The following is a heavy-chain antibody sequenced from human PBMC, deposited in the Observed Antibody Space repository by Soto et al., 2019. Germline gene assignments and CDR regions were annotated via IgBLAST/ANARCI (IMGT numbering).Heavy chain of an antibody. CDR1: GFTFSAFG. Sequence: GGSLRLSCAASGFTFSAFGLHWVRQAPGKGLDWVAVISYDGSHKYYADSVKGRFTISRDNFKNTLYLQMSSLRPEDTAVYYWSALGYYDESGGGGYWGQGTQVTVSS. CDR2: ISYDGSHK. D-gene: IGHD3-22*01. J-gene: IGHJ4*02. V-gene: IGHV3-30*03. CDR3: SALGYYDESGGGGY.